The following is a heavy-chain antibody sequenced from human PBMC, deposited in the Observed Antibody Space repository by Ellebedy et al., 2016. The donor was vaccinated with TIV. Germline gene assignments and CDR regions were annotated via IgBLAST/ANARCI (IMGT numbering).Heavy chain of an antibody. CDR3: ARVEVGSSHFYYFDY. D-gene: IGHD6-6*01. CDR1: GGTFSSYA. J-gene: IGHJ4*02. V-gene: IGHV1-69*13. Sequence: AASVKVSCKASGGTFSSYAISWVGQAPGQGLEWMGGIIPIFGKANYAQKFQGRVTITADESTSTAYMELSSLRSEDTAVYYCARVEVGSSHFYYFDYWGQGTLVTVSS. CDR2: IIPIFGKA.